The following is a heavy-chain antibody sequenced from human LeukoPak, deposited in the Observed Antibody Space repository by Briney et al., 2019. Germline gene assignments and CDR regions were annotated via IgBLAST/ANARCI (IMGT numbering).Heavy chain of an antibody. CDR2: ISGSGGST. CDR1: GFTFSSYA. Sequence: PGGSLRLSCAASGFTFSSYAVNWVRQAPGKGLEWVSTISGSGGSTYYADSVKGRFTISRDNSKNTLYLQMNSLRAEDTAVYYCAKHYDILTGYYSGVDYWGQGTLVTVSS. CDR3: AKHYDILTGYYSGVDY. V-gene: IGHV3-23*01. J-gene: IGHJ4*02. D-gene: IGHD3-9*01.